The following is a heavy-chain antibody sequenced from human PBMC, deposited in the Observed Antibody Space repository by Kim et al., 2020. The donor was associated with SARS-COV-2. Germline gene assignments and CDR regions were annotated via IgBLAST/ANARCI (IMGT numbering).Heavy chain of an antibody. D-gene: IGHD6-13*01. CDR1: GGSISSSSYY. J-gene: IGHJ4*02. Sequence: SETLSLTCTVSGGSISSSSYYWGWIRQPPGKGLEWIGSIYYSGSTYYNPSLKSRVTISVDTSKNQFSLKLSSVTAADTAVYYCARGSGIRIAAAGLLDYWGQGTLVTVSS. CDR2: IYYSGST. V-gene: IGHV4-39*07. CDR3: ARGSGIRIAAAGLLDY.